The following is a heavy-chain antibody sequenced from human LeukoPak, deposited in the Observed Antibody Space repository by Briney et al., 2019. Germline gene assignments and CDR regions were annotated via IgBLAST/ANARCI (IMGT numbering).Heavy chain of an antibody. J-gene: IGHJ6*03. CDR1: GGSISGNSYY. CDR3: ARTMYYDFWSGYSYYYYMDV. D-gene: IGHD3-3*01. Sequence: KPSETLSLTCSVSGGSISGNSYYWGWIRQPPGKGLEWIGNIYYIGSTYYNPSLKSRVTISVDTSKNQFSLKLSSVTAADTAVYYCARTMYYDFWSGYSYYYYMDVWGKGTTVTVSS. CDR2: IYYIGST. V-gene: IGHV4-39*07.